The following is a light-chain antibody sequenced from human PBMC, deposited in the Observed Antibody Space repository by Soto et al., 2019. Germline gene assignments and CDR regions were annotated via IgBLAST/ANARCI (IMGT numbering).Light chain of an antibody. V-gene: IGKV1-27*01. CDR3: QKYSSVPV. CDR1: QGIRNF. Sequence: DIQMTQSPTSLSASVGDRVTITCRASQGIRNFVAWYQQKPGKAPKLLIYAASTLQSGVPSRFSGSGSGTDFSLIIHSLQPEDVATYSCQKYSSVPVFGPGIKVEIK. CDR2: AAS. J-gene: IGKJ3*01.